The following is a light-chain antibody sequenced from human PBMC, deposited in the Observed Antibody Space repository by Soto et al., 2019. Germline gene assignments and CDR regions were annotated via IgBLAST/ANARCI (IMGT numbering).Light chain of an antibody. CDR2: KAS. V-gene: IGKV1-5*03. CDR1: QSISSW. CDR3: QHYNTYSTWT. Sequence: DIQMTQSPSTLSASIGDTVTITCRASQSISSWLAWYQQKPGKAPNLLIYKASSLETGVPSRFSGSGSGTEFTLTISSLQTDDFATDYCQHYNTYSTWTFGQGTKVETK. J-gene: IGKJ1*01.